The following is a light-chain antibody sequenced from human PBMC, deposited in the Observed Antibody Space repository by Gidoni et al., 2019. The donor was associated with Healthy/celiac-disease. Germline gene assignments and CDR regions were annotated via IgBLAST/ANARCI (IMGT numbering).Light chain of an antibody. V-gene: IGKV3-20*01. CDR2: GAS. CDR1: QSVSSSY. Sequence: EIVLTQSPGTLSLSPGERATLSCRASQSVSSSYLAWYQQKPGQAPRLLIYGASSRATGIPDRFSGSGSGTDFTLTISRLEPEDFAVYYCQQYGSSQYTFLQGTKLEIK. CDR3: QQYGSSQYT. J-gene: IGKJ2*01.